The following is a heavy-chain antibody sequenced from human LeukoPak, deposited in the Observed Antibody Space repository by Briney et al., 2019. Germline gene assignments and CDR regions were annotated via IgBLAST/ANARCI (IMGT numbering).Heavy chain of an antibody. CDR2: ISSSGNSI. V-gene: IGHV3-48*03. Sequence: GGSLRLSCAATGFTFSSHAMNWVRQAPGKGLEWVSYISSSGNSISYADSVKGRFTISRDNAKNSLFLQMNSLRAEDTALYYCAKHRGSVAAPVEYWGQGTLVTVSS. J-gene: IGHJ4*02. CDR1: GFTFSSHA. D-gene: IGHD6-25*01. CDR3: AKHRGSVAAPVEY.